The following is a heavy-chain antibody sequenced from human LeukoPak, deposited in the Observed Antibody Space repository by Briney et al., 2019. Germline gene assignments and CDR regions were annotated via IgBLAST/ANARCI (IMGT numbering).Heavy chain of an antibody. Sequence: GGSLRLSCAASGFTFSSYGMHWVRQAPGKGLEWVAVISYDGSNKYYADSVKGRFTISRDNSKNTLYLQMNSLRAEDTAVYYCAKDLRPWELPHDAFDIWGQGTMVTVSS. V-gene: IGHV3-30*18. J-gene: IGHJ3*02. D-gene: IGHD1-26*01. CDR2: ISYDGSNK. CDR1: GFTFSSYG. CDR3: AKDLRPWELPHDAFDI.